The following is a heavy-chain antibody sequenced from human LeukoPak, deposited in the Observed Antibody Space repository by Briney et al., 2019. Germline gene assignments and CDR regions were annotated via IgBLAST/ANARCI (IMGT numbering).Heavy chain of an antibody. Sequence: ASVKVSCKASGYTFTGYYMHWVRQAPGQGLEWMGWIHPTSGGTDYAQKFQGRVTMTRDTSINTAYMELSRLRSDDTAVYYCARDWRHKAFDIWGQGTMVTVSS. CDR2: IHPTSGGT. CDR3: ARDWRHKAFDI. J-gene: IGHJ3*02. D-gene: IGHD3-3*01. CDR1: GYTFTGYY. V-gene: IGHV1-2*02.